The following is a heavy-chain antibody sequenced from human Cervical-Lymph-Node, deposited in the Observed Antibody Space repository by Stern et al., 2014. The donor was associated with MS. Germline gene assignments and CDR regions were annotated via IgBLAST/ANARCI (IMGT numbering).Heavy chain of an antibody. CDR1: GFTFSNYT. J-gene: IGHJ4*02. V-gene: IGHV3-21*02. CDR3: ARARRGFDY. Sequence: EVQLVESGGGLVKPGGSLRLSCAVSGFTFSNYTMNWVRQAPGQGLEWVSSISSSNAYIYYANSVRGRFTISRDNAKNSLYLQMNNLRAEDTAVYYCARARRGFDYWGQGTLVIVSS. CDR2: ISSSNAYI.